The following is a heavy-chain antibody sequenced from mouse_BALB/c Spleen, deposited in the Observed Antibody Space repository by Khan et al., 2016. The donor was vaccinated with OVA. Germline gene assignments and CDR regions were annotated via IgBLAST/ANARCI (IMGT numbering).Heavy chain of an antibody. J-gene: IGHJ2*01. D-gene: IGHD2-4*01. CDR1: GFSITSDYS. V-gene: IGHV3-1*02. CDR2: MHFSGRT. Sequence: EVQLQESGPDLVEPSQSLSLTCTVTGFSITSDYSWHWIRQFPGNKLEWLGYMHFSGRTNYNPSLKSRISITRDSSRNQFFLQLNSVTTEDSATYYCSSYDYDGIDHGGQGTTLTVSS. CDR3: SSYDYDGIDH.